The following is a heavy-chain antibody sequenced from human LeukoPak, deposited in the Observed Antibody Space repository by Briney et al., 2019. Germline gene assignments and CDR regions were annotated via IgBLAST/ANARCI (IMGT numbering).Heavy chain of an antibody. CDR2: ISWNSGSI. V-gene: IGHV3-9*01. CDR3: AKDMSLLGHVDTANPEAFDI. Sequence: PGRSLRLSCAASGFTFDDYAMHWVRQAPGKGLEWVSGISWNSGSIGYADSVKGRFTISRDNAKNSLYLQMNSLRAEDTALYYCAKDMSLLGHVDTANPEAFDIWGQGTMVTVSS. D-gene: IGHD5-18*01. CDR1: GFTFDDYA. J-gene: IGHJ3*02.